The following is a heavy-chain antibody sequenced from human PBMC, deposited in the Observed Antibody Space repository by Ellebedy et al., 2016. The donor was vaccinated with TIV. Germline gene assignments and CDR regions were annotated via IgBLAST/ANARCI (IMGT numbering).Heavy chain of an antibody. J-gene: IGHJ1*01. D-gene: IGHD3-10*01. CDR1: GFTFDDFA. CDR2: ISWDSNYI. V-gene: IGHV3-9*01. CDR3: AKAQYGSGSYQAIQH. Sequence: PGGSLRLSCEASGFTFDDFAMHWVRQAPGKGLEWVAGISWDSNYIGYADSVKGRFTISRENAKKSLYLQMNTLRTEDTAVYYCAKAQYGSGSYQAIQHWGQGTLVTVSS.